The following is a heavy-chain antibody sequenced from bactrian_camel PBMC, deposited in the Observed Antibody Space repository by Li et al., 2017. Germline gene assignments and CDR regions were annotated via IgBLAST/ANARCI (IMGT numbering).Heavy chain of an antibody. CDR3: AADRRLRAIVVGPCDPRPSNFPY. J-gene: IGHJ4*01. Sequence: VQLVESGGGLVQPGGSPRLSCAASGFTFSAVHMSWVRQAPGKGLEWVSAITSGGDYAYYADSVKGRFTISQDSAKRTVYLEMNSLKPEDTAMYFCAADRRLRAIVVGPCDPRPSNFPYWGQGTQVTVS. D-gene: IGHD1*01. V-gene: IGHV3S40*01. CDR2: ITSGGDYA. CDR1: GFTFSAVH.